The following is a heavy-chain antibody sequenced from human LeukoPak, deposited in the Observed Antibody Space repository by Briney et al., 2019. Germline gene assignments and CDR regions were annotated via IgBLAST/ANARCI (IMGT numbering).Heavy chain of an antibody. J-gene: IGHJ6*04. CDR1: GGSISSSN. V-gene: IGHV3-48*03. CDR3: AELGITMIGGV. Sequence: PSGTLSLTCAVSGGSISSSNWWSWVRPAPGKGLEWVSYISSSGSTIYYADSVKGRFTISRDNAKNSLYLQMNSLRAEDTAVYYCAELGITMIGGVWGKGTTVTISS. D-gene: IGHD3-10*02. CDR2: ISSSGSTI.